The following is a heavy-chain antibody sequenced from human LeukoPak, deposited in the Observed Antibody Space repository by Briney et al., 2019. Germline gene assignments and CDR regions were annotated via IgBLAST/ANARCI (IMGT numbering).Heavy chain of an antibody. CDR1: GFTFSSYA. D-gene: IGHD2-2*01. J-gene: IGHJ4*02. CDR3: AKFRGDILVENLDY. Sequence: PGGSLRLSCAASGFTFSSYAMSWVRQAPGKGLEWVSAISGSGGSTYYADSVKGRFTISRDNSKNTLYLQMNSLRAEDTAVYYCAKFRGDILVENLDYWGQGTLVTVSS. V-gene: IGHV3-23*01. CDR2: ISGSGGST.